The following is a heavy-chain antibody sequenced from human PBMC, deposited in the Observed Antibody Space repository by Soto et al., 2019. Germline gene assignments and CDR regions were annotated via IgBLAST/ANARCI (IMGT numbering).Heavy chain of an antibody. CDR3: ARDHIRGGSGYPDYYYYYGMDV. CDR1: GGSISSYY. CDR2: IYTSGST. J-gene: IGHJ6*02. D-gene: IGHD3-3*01. Sequence: PSETLALTCTVSGGSISSYYWSWIRQPAGKGLEWIGRIYTSGSTNYNPSLKSRVTMSVDTSKNQFSLKLSSVTAADTAVYYCARDHIRGGSGYPDYYYYYGMDVCGQGTTVTV. V-gene: IGHV4-4*07.